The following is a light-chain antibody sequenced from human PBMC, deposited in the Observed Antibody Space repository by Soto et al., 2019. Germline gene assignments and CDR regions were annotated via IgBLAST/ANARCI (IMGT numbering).Light chain of an antibody. Sequence: QSALTQPASVSGSPGQSITISCTGTSSDVGAYTSVSWYQQHPGKAPKLMIYEVSNRPSGVSNRFSASKSANTASLTISGLPADDEAHYYCTSYTSDNRNYVFGTGTKLTVL. V-gene: IGLV2-14*01. CDR1: SSDVGAYTS. CDR2: EVS. CDR3: TSYTSDNRNYV. J-gene: IGLJ1*01.